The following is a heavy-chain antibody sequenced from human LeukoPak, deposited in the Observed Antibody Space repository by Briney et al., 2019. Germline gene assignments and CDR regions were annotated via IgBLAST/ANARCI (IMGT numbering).Heavy chain of an antibody. V-gene: IGHV3-20*04. J-gene: IGHJ4*02. CDR2: ISRAGGST. CDR3: VKDSNYDFWSGYYKGFDN. CDR1: GFTFDDYG. Sequence: GRSLRLVCAAAGFTSGFTFDDYGMNWVRQVPGNGLEWVSGISRAGGSTGYADSVQGRFTISRDNSRNSLHLQMNSLRVEDTAFYYCVKDSNYDFWSGYYKGFDNWGQGTLVTVSS. D-gene: IGHD3-3*01.